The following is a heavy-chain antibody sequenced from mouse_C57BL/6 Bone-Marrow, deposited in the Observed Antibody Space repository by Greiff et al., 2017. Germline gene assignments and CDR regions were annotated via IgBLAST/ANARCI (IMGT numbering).Heavy chain of an antibody. D-gene: IGHD1-1*01. CDR3: ARMAPIWDYYGSSYRYFDV. Sequence: QVTLKVSGPGILQPSQTLSLTCSFSGFSLSTFGMGVGWIRQPSGKGLEWLAHIWWDDDKYYNPALKSRLTISKDTSKNQVFLKIANVDTADTATYYCARMAPIWDYYGSSYRYFDVWGTGTTVTVSS. CDR2: IWWDDDK. V-gene: IGHV8-8*01. J-gene: IGHJ1*03. CDR1: GFSLSTFGMG.